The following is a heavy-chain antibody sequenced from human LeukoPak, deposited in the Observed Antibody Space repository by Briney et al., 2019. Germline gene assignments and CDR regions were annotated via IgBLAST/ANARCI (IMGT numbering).Heavy chain of an antibody. CDR2: IYPGDSDT. V-gene: IGHV5-51*01. D-gene: IGHD6-19*01. CDR3: ARTPIAVTGTWLDY. CDR1: GYTFTNYW. J-gene: IGHJ4*02. Sequence: GESLKISCKASGYTFTNYWIAWVGQMPGKGLEWMGVIYPGDSDTRYSPSFQGQITMSVDKSISTAFLQWSSLKASDTAMYYCARTPIAVTGTWLDYWGQGALITVSS.